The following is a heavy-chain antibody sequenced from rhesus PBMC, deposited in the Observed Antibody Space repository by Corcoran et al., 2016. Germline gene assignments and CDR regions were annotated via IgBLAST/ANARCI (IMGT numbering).Heavy chain of an antibody. CDR1: GFTFSAYE. V-gene: IGHV3-115*02. CDR3: ARRYFIGSTHYYFDS. Sequence: EVQLAESGGGLVQPGGSLRLSCAASGFTFSAYEIYWVRQAPGKGLESVAVINGAGTYTNYADSVKGRFSVSRDNAKNSLSLQMNGLRAEDTAVYYCARRYFIGSTHYYFDSWGPGVLVTVSS. CDR2: INGAGTYT. J-gene: IGHJ4*01. D-gene: IGHD2-15*01.